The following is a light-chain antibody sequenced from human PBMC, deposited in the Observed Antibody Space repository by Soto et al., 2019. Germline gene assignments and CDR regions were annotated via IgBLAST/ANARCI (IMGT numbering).Light chain of an antibody. Sequence: QSALTQPASVSGSPGQSITISCTGTSSDVGGSNYVSWYKHHPGKAPKLMIFEVSYRPSGVSTRFSGSKSGNTASLTISGRQAEDEADYYCSSYTSSTTVVFGGGTKVTVL. J-gene: IGLJ2*01. CDR1: SSDVGGSNY. V-gene: IGLV2-14*01. CDR2: EVS. CDR3: SSYTSSTTVV.